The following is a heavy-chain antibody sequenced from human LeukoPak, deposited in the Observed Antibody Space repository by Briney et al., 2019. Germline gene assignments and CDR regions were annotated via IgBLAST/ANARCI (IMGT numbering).Heavy chain of an antibody. J-gene: IGHJ3*02. CDR3: AGGNPSAFDI. V-gene: IGHV4-59*01. CDR1: GGSISSYY. Sequence: PSETLSLTCTGSGGSISSYYWSWIRQPPGKGLEWIGYIYYSGYTNYNPSLKSRVTLSVDTSKNQFSLKLSSVTAADTAVYYCAGGNPSAFDIWGQGTMVTVSS. CDR2: IYYSGYT. D-gene: IGHD4-23*01.